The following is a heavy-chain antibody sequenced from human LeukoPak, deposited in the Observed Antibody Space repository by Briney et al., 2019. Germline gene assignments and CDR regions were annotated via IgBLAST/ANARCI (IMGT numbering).Heavy chain of an antibody. D-gene: IGHD6-6*01. CDR3: ARRYSSSSGYYYYYYMDV. V-gene: IGHV3-74*01. J-gene: IGHJ6*03. Sequence: PGGSLRLSCAASGFTCSSYWMHWVRQAPGKGLVWVSRINSDGSSTSYADSVKGRFTISRDNAKNTLYLQMTSLRAEDTAVYYCARRYSSSSGYYYYYYMDVWGKGTTVTVSS. CDR2: INSDGSST. CDR1: GFTCSSYW.